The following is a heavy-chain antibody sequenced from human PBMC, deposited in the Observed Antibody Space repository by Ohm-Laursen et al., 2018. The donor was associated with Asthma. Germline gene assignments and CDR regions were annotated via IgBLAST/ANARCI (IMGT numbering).Heavy chain of an antibody. D-gene: IGHD3-10*01. Sequence: SDTLSLTCTVSGGSISSYYWSWIRQPPGKGLEWIGYIYYTGTTNYNPSLKSRVTISVDTSKNQFSLKLSSVTAADTAVYYCARDRAGGGYWGQGTLVTVSS. J-gene: IGHJ4*02. CDR2: IYYTGTT. CDR3: ARDRAGGGY. CDR1: GGSISSYY. V-gene: IGHV4-59*01.